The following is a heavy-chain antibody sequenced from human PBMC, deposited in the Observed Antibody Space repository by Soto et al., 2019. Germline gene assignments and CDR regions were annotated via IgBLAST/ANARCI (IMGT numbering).Heavy chain of an antibody. D-gene: IGHD6-13*01. J-gene: IGHJ4*02. CDR2: IYHSGST. CDR1: GGCTSTNGYY. V-gene: IGHV4-39*01. Sequence: PSETLPLTCSVSGGCTSTNGYYWGWVRQPPGGGPEWIGSIYHSGSTYYNPSLKSRGAIFVDTSKNQLSLQLSSVTAADTAVYYCARHSMAPGYTSNWALRYFDYWGQGTLVPVSS. CDR3: ARHSMAPGYTSNWALRYFDY.